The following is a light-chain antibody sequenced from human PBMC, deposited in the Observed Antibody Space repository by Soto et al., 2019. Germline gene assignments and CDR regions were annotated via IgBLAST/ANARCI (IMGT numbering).Light chain of an antibody. CDR3: AAWDDSLSGPV. J-gene: IGLJ2*01. Sequence: QSVLTQPPSASGTPGQRVTISCSGSSSNIGSNTVNWYQQLPGTAPKLIIYSSNQRPSGVPDRFSGSKSGTSASLAISGLQSEDEADYYCAAWDDSLSGPVFGGGTKLTVL. V-gene: IGLV1-44*01. CDR1: SSNIGSNT. CDR2: SSN.